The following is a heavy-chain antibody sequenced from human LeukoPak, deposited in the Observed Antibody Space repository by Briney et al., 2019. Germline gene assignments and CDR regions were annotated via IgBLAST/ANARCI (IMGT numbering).Heavy chain of an antibody. CDR2: INPGGANT. Sequence: AASVKVSCKASGYTFTNYYIHWVRQAPGQGLEWMGLINPGGANTNYAQNFQGRVTMTRDTSTSTVYMELSSLRSEDTAIYYCASATRWESGGFDYWGQGTLVTVSS. V-gene: IGHV1-46*01. J-gene: IGHJ4*02. CDR1: GYTFTNYY. CDR3: ASATRWESGGFDY. D-gene: IGHD3-10*01.